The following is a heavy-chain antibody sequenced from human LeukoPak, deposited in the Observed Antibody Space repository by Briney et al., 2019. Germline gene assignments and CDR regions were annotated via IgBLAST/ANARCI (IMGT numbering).Heavy chain of an antibody. CDR3: ARYGGKGDYYXMDV. V-gene: IGHV3-23*01. J-gene: IGHJ6*03. Sequence: PGGSLRLSCAASGFTFSSYAMSWVRQAPGKGLEWVSAISGSGGSTYYADSVKGRFTISRDNSKNTLYLQMNSLRAEDTAVYYCARYGGKGDYYXMDVWGXXXTVTISS. CDR1: GFTFSSYA. CDR2: ISGSGGST. D-gene: IGHD4-23*01.